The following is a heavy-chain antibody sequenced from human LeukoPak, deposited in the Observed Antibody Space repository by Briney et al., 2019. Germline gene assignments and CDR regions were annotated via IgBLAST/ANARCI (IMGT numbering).Heavy chain of an antibody. CDR2: IYTTGQT. CDR3: VRDPAWGRWYFDL. Sequence: PGGSLRLSCVGSGFTVSDNYMNWVRQTPGKGLEWVSVIYTTGQTYYADSVKGRFTISRNNSKNTAYLQMNGLRVDDTAIYYCVRDPAWGRWYFDLWGRGTLVTVS. J-gene: IGHJ2*01. CDR1: GFTVSDNY. D-gene: IGHD1-26*01. V-gene: IGHV3-53*01.